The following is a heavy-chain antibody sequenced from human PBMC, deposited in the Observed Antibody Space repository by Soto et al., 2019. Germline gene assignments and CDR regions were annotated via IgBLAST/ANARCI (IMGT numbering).Heavy chain of an antibody. CDR3: ASYCSGGSCYPTTGYFDY. V-gene: IGHV1-69*01. Sequence: QVQLVQSGAEVKKPGSSVKVSCKASGGTFSSYAISWVRQAPGQGLEWMGGIIPIFGTANYAQKFQGRVTITADESTSTAYMELSSLSSEDTAVYYCASYCSGGSCYPTTGYFDYWGQGTLVTVSS. CDR2: IIPIFGTA. D-gene: IGHD2-15*01. J-gene: IGHJ4*02. CDR1: GGTFSSYA.